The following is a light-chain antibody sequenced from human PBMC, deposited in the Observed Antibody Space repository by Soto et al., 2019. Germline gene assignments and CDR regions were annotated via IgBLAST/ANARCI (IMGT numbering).Light chain of an antibody. J-gene: IGKJ1*01. V-gene: IGKV1-5*03. CDR1: QSISSW. CDR3: QQFNNYPWT. CDR2: KAS. Sequence: DIQMTQSPSTLSASLGDRVTITCRASQSISSWLAWYQQKPGKAPKLLVYKASSLESGVPSRFSGSGSGTEFTLNISSLQHDDFATYYCQQFNNYPWTFGQGTRVEIK.